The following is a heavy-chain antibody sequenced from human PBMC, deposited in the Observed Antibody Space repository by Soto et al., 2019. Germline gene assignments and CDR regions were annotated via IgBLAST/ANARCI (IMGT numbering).Heavy chain of an antibody. CDR2: IYYSGST. CDR3: ASTMGGSIAAAQYPIYGMDV. V-gene: IGHV4-61*01. Sequence: ASETLSITCTFSGGSVSSGSYYWSWIRQPPGKGLQWIGYIYYSGSTNYNPSLKSRVTISVDTSKNQFSLKLSSVTAADTAVYYCASTMGGSIAAAQYPIYGMDVWGQGTTVTVSS. D-gene: IGHD6-13*01. CDR1: GGSVSSGSYY. J-gene: IGHJ6*01.